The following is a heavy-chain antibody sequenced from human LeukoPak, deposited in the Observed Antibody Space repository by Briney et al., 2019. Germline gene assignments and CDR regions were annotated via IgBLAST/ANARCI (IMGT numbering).Heavy chain of an antibody. Sequence: GGSLRLSCAASGFTFDDYAMHWVRQAPGKGLEWVSGISWNSGSIGYADSVEGRFTISRDNAKNSLYLQMNSLRAEDTALYYCASCSSSWYGGIRVFFDYWGQGTLVTVSS. CDR2: ISWNSGSI. CDR1: GFTFDDYA. V-gene: IGHV3-9*01. CDR3: ASCSSSWYGGIRVFFDY. J-gene: IGHJ4*02. D-gene: IGHD6-13*01.